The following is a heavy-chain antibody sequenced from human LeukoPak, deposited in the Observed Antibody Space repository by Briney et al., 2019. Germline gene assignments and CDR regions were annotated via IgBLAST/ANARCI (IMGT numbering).Heavy chain of an antibody. Sequence: SETLTLTCTVSGRSLSIYYWSWIRQPPGKGLEWIGYIQDSGSTNYNPSLKSRVTISVNTPKNQFSLKRTCVTAADPAVYYLRALTTAEAFDIRGEGTMVTVSS. J-gene: IGHJ3*02. V-gene: IGHV4-59*01. CDR2: IQDSGST. D-gene: IGHD3-22*01. CDR1: GRSLSIYY. CDR3: RALTTAEAFDI.